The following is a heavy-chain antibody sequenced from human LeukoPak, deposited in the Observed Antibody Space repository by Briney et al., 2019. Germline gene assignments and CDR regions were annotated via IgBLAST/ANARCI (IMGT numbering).Heavy chain of an antibody. V-gene: IGHV4-4*07. J-gene: IGHJ5*02. Sequence: SETLSLTCTVSGGSISSYYWSWIRQPAGKGLVWIGRIYTSGSTNYNPSLKSRVTMSVDTSKNQFSLKLSSVTAADTAVYYCALVHCSGGSCYFPWGQGTLVTVSS. CDR1: GGSISSYY. D-gene: IGHD2-15*01. CDR2: IYTSGST. CDR3: ALVHCSGGSCYFP.